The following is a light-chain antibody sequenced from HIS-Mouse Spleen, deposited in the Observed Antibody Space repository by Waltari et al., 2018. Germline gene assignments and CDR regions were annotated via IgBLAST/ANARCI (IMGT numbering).Light chain of an antibody. J-gene: IGLJ3*02. CDR1: SSDVGGYTY. CDR3: SSYTSSSTLV. CDR2: EVS. V-gene: IGLV2-14*01. Sequence: QSALTQPASVSGSPGQSITISCTGISSDVGGYTYVSWYQQHPGKAPKLMIYEVSNRPSGVSNRFSGSKSGNTASLTISGLQAEDEADYYCSSYTSSSTLVFGGGTKLTVL.